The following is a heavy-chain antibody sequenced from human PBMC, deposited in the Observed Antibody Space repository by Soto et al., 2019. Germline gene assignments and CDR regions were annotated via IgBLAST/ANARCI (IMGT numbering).Heavy chain of an antibody. CDR1: GFPFSSYA. D-gene: IGHD6-6*01. CDR2: ISGSGGST. CDR3: AKGRITAAGTKDWFAP. J-gene: IGHJ5*01. Sequence: PGGSLKLSCAASGFPFSSYAMNWVRQVPGKGLEWVSIISGSGGSTYYADSVKGRFTISRDNSKNTLYLQMNSLRAEDTAVYYCAKGRITAAGTKDWFAPWGQGTLVIVSS. V-gene: IGHV3-23*01.